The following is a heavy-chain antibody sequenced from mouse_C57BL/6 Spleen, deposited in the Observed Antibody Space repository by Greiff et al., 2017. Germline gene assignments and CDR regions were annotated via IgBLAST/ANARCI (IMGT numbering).Heavy chain of an antibody. CDR2: ISYDGSN. V-gene: IGHV3-6*01. CDR1: GYSITSGYY. CDR3: AREGEALGFDY. Sequence: EVQRVESGPGLVKPSQSLSLTCSVTGYSITSGYYWNWIRQFPGNKLEWMGYISYDGSNNYNPSLKNRISITRDTSKNQFFLKLNSVTTEDTATYYCAREGEALGFDYWGQGTTLTVSS. D-gene: IGHD4-1*01. J-gene: IGHJ2*01.